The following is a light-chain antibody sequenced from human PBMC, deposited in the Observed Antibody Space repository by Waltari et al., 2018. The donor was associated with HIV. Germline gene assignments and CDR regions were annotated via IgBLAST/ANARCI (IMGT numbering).Light chain of an antibody. CDR2: DAS. CDR3: QQRSNWPPLT. V-gene: IGKV3-11*01. J-gene: IGKJ4*01. CDR1: QSVSTY. Sequence: EIVLTQSPATLSLSPGESATLSCRASQSVSTYFAWYQQKPGQAPRLLIFDASNRATGVPARFSGSGSGTEFTLTIDSLEPEDFAVYYCQQRSNWPPLTFGGGTKVDIK.